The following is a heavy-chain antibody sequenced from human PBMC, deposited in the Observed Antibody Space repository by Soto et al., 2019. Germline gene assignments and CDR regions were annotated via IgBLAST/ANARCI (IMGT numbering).Heavy chain of an antibody. CDR1: GFSLTTSGVG. V-gene: IGHV2-5*02. D-gene: IGHD3-10*01. CDR2: LYWDDDK. CDR3: VSGSFPNGFDP. Sequence: QITLRESGPTLVKPTQTLTLTCTFSGFSLTTSGVGVGWIRQPPGKALEWLALLYWDDDKRYSPSLKSRLTITKDTSKKQVIMTMSNMDPVDTATYFCVSGSFPNGFDPWGQGILVIVSS. J-gene: IGHJ5*02.